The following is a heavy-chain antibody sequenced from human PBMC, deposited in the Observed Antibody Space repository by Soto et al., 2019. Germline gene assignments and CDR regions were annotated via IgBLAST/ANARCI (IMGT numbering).Heavy chain of an antibody. CDR2: ISGSSSGT. D-gene: IGHD6-19*01. J-gene: IGHJ6*02. CDR1: GFNFGAYA. CDR3: AKDRSENFWVYYYAMDV. Sequence: ESLRLSCEASGFNFGAYAMSWVRQAPGKGLEWVSGISGSSSGTYYTDSVKGRFTISRDNSKNTVYLQMNSLRGEDTAVYYCAKDRSENFWVYYYAMDVWGQGTAVTVSS. V-gene: IGHV3-23*01.